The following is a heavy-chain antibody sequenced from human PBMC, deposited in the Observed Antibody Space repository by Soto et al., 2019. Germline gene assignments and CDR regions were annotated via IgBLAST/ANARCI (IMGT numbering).Heavy chain of an antibody. CDR3: ARAGGYSGYANGVDY. Sequence: QVQLQESGPGLVKPSQTLSLTCTVSGGSISSGGYYWGWIRQHPGKGLEWIGYIYYSGSTYYNPSLKSRVTISVDTSKNQFSLKLSSVTAADTAVYYCARAGGYSGYANGVDYWGQGTLVTVSS. V-gene: IGHV4-31*03. D-gene: IGHD5-12*01. CDR2: IYYSGST. CDR1: GGSISSGGYY. J-gene: IGHJ4*02.